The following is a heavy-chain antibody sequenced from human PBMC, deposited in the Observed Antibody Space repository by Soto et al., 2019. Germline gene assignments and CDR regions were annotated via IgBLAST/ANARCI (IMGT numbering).Heavy chain of an antibody. CDR2: IYTDGTT. D-gene: IGHD6-25*01. CDR1: GDSISDYFY. J-gene: IGHJ4*02. Sequence: PSETLSPTSTVSGDSISDYFYWSWIRQHAGKGLEWSGRIYTDGTTKYNPSLKSRVTLSLDKSKHRFSLRLSSVTAADTAVYYFAREVRGGFTGIFDQWGRGSRVTVSS. CDR3: AREVRGGFTGIFDQ. V-gene: IGHV4-4*07.